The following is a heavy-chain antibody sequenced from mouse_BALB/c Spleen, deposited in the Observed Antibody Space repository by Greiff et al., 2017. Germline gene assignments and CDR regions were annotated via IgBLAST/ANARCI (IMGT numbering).Heavy chain of an antibody. D-gene: IGHD2-1*01. V-gene: IGHV14-1*02. CDR2: IDPENGNT. CDR3: LYGNSWFAY. J-gene: IGHJ3*01. Sequence: VQLQQSGAELVRPGALVKLSCKASGFNIKDYYMHWVKQRPEQGLEWIGWIDPENGNTIYDPKFQGKASITADTSSNTAYLQLSSLTSEDTAVYYCLYGNSWFAYWGQGTLVTVSA. CDR1: GFNIKDYY.